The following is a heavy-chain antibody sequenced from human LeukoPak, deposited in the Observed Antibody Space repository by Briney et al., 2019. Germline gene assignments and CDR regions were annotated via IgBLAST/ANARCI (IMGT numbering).Heavy chain of an antibody. D-gene: IGHD5-24*01. CDR2: ISYDGSNK. CDR3: ARAHGYNWYYFDY. CDR1: GFTFSSYA. J-gene: IGHJ4*02. Sequence: PGGSLRLSCAASGFTFSSYAMHWVRQAPGKGLEWVAVISYDGSNKYYADSVKGRFTISRDNSKNTLYLQMNSLRAEDTAVYYCARAHGYNWYYFDYWGQGTLVTVSS. V-gene: IGHV3-30-3*01.